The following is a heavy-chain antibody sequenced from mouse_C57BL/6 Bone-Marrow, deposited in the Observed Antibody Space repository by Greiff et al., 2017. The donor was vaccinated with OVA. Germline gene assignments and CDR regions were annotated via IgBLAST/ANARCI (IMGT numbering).Heavy chain of an antibody. CDR1: GFSLTSYG. Sequence: VKLVESGPGLVQPSQSLSITCTVSGFSLTSYGVHWVRQPPGKGLEWLGVIWSGGSTDYNAAFISRLSISQDNSKSQVFFKMNSLQADDTAIYYCAKTGFITTVVATLDWYFDVWGTGTTVTVSS. CDR3: AKTGFITTVVATLDWYFDV. J-gene: IGHJ1*03. CDR2: IWSGGST. D-gene: IGHD1-1*01. V-gene: IGHV2-4*01.